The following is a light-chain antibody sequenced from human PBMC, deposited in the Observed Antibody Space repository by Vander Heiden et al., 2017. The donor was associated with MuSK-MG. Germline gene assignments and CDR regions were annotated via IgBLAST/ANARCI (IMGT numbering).Light chain of an antibody. Sequence: DSHVTQSPPPLSASVADRVTITFRASQSISTSFNWYLHKPGPAPKPLILASSRLQSGVPSRVSGSRCGKDFNLNISRRQPEDFATYYGQQRDSDPRMYTFGKGTKLEI. J-gene: IGKJ2*01. CDR3: QQRDSDPRMYT. CDR2: ASS. V-gene: IGKV1-39*01. CDR1: QSISTS.